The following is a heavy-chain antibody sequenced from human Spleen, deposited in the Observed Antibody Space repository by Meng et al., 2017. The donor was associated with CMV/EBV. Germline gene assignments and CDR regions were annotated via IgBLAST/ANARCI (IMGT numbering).Heavy chain of an antibody. Sequence: FTFCDYYMSWVRQAPGKGLEWVSYISSSGSTIYYADSVKGRFTISRDNAKNSLYLQMNSLRAEDTAVYYCARVRCSSTSCYFGAFDPWGQGTLVTVSS. D-gene: IGHD2-2*01. CDR1: FTFCDYY. J-gene: IGHJ5*02. CDR2: ISSSGSTI. V-gene: IGHV3-11*01. CDR3: ARVRCSSTSCYFGAFDP.